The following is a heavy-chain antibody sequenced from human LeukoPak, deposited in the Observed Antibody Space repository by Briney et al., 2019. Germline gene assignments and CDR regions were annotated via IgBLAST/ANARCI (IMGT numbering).Heavy chain of an antibody. CDR2: IYYSGST. D-gene: IGHD3-22*01. J-gene: IGHJ4*02. Sequence: PSETLSLTCTVSGGSISSSSYYWGWIRQPPGKGLEWIGSIYYSGSTYYNPSLKSRVTISVDTSKNQFSLKLSSVTAADTAVYYCAGGNYYDSSGYYRPFDYWGQGTLVTVSS. V-gene: IGHV4-39*01. CDR3: AGGNYYDSSGYYRPFDY. CDR1: GGSISSSSYY.